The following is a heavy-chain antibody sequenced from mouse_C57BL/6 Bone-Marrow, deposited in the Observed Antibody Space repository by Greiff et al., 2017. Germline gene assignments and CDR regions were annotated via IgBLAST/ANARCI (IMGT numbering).Heavy chain of an antibody. Sequence: VQLQQPGAELVKPGASVKLSCKASGYTFTSYWMHWVKQRPGQGLEWIGMIHPNSGSTNYNEKFKSKATLTVDKSSSTAYMQLSSLTSEDSAVYYCAREGLRPYWYFDVWGTGTTVTVSS. V-gene: IGHV1-64*01. D-gene: IGHD2-4*01. CDR1: GYTFTSYW. J-gene: IGHJ1*03. CDR2: IHPNSGST. CDR3: AREGLRPYWYFDV.